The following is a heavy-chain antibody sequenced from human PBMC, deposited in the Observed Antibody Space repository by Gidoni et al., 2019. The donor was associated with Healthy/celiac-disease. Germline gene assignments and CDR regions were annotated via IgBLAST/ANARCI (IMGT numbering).Heavy chain of an antibody. J-gene: IGHJ6*02. CDR1: GFTVSSND. D-gene: IGHD3-3*01. Sequence: EVQLVESGGGLIQLGGSLRLSCAASGFTVSSNDMSWVRQAPGKGLEWVSVLYSGGSTYYADYVKGRFTISRDNTKNTLYLEMNSLGAEDTAVYYCARGITIFGVVFYGMDVWGQGTTVTVCS. V-gene: IGHV3-53*01. CDR3: ARGITIFGVVFYGMDV. CDR2: LYSGGST.